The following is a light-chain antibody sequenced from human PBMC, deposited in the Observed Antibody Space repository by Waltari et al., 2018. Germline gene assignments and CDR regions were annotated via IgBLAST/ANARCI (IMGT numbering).Light chain of an antibody. CDR1: QSVPSRY. Sequence: ETVLTQSPATLSLSPGDSATLSCRASQSVPSRYLAWDHQRHGQAPRLLIYGAYTRASGIPDRFSGSGSGTDFSLTISRVEAEDFGVYYCQKYDGSPMWSFGLGTKVEVK. V-gene: IGKV3-20*01. CDR2: GAY. CDR3: QKYDGSPMWS. J-gene: IGKJ1*01.